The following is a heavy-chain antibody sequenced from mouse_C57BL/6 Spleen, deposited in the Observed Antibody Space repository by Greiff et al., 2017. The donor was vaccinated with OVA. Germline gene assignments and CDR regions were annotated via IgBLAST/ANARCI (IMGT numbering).Heavy chain of an antibody. CDR1: GYDFSSSW. CDR2: IYPGDGDT. CDR3: ASHYGRNLY. J-gene: IGHJ2*01. D-gene: IGHD1-1*01. Sequence: VQLQQSGPELVKPGASVKISCKASGYDFSSSWMHWVKQRTGQGLEWIGRIYPGDGDTNYNGKFKGKATLTADKSSSTAYMQLSSLTSEDSAVCFCASHYGRNLYWGQGTTLTVSA. V-gene: IGHV1-82*01.